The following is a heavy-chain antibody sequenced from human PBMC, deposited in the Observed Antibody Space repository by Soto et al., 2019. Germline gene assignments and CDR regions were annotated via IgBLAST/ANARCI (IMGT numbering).Heavy chain of an antibody. Sequence: QVQLQQWGAGLLKPSETLSLTCAVYGGSFSGYFWSWIRQPPGKGLEWVGDINHDGESNYNPSFQSRVAISGDTSKKQAALRLTSVTAADTAVYYCESGRAWGRYYMGWDYWGQGTLVTASS. CDR1: GGSFSGYF. J-gene: IGHJ4*02. CDR3: ESGRAWGRYYMGWDY. V-gene: IGHV4-34*01. CDR2: INHDGES. D-gene: IGHD3-10*01.